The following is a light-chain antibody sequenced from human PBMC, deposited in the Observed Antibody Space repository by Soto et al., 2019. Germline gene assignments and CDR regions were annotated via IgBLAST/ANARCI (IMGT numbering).Light chain of an antibody. J-gene: IGKJ1*01. CDR3: QHYGSSPWT. V-gene: IGKV3-20*01. CDR1: QSVSSSN. CDR2: GAS. Sequence: EIVLTQSPGTLSLSPGDRATLYCRASQSVSSSNLALYQQKRGQSPRLLIYGASSRATGIPDRFSGSGSGPDFTRAISRLEPEDFAVYFCQHYGSSPWTFGQGTKVEIK.